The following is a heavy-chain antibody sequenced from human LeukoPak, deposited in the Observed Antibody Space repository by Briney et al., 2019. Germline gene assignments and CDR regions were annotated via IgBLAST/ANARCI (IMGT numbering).Heavy chain of an antibody. D-gene: IGHD5-12*01. V-gene: IGHV3-30*03. CDR1: GFTFSTYW. CDR2: ISYDGSNK. Sequence: GGSLRLSCAASGFTFSTYWMGWVRQAPGKGLEWVAVISYDGSNKYYADSVKGRFTISRDNSKNTLYLQMNSLRAEDTAVYYCARGYELFDYWGQGTLVTVSS. J-gene: IGHJ4*02. CDR3: ARGYELFDY.